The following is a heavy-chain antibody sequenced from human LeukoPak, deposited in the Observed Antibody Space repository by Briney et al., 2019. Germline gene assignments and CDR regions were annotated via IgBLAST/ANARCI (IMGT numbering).Heavy chain of an antibody. CDR1: GGSVSSYY. CDR2: IYYSGTT. CDR3: ARGVYIAAAQYGY. Sequence: PSETLSLTCTVSGGSVSSYYWSWIRQPPGKGLEWIGYIYYSGTTNYNPSLKSRVTISVDTSKNQFSLKLSSVTAADTAVYYCARGVYIAAAQYGYWGQGTLVTVSS. D-gene: IGHD6-13*01. V-gene: IGHV4-59*02. J-gene: IGHJ4*02.